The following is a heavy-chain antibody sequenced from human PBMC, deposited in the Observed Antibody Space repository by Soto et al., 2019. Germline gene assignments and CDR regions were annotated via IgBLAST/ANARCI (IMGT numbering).Heavy chain of an antibody. Sequence: QVQLVQSGAEVKKPGSSVKVSCKASGATFRYHATSWVRQAPGQGLDWMGGIIPIYGLATSAPNFQGRVTITTDESSSTAYMELSNLRSEDKAVYYCARGPYSGSHAHFDSWGQGTLVTVSS. J-gene: IGHJ4*02. D-gene: IGHD1-26*01. V-gene: IGHV1-69*01. CDR3: ARGPYSGSHAHFDS. CDR2: IIPIYGLA. CDR1: GATFRYHA.